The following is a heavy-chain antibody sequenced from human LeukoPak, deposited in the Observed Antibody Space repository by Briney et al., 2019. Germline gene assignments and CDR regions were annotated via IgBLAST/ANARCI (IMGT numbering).Heavy chain of an antibody. V-gene: IGHV5-51*01. CDR1: GYRFTSYW. J-gene: IGHJ6*02. D-gene: IGHD3-10*01. Sequence: GESLKISCKGSGYRFTSYWIGWVRQMPGKGLEWMGSIYPGDSDTRYSPSFQGQVTVSADKSISTAYLQWSSLKASDTAMYYCARGGMVRGVIDYYGMDVWGQGTTVTVSS. CDR3: ARGGMVRGVIDYYGMDV. CDR2: IYPGDSDT.